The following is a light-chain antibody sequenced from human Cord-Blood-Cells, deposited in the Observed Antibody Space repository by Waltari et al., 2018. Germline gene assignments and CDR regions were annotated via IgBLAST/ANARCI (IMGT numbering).Light chain of an antibody. CDR2: WSS. Sequence: DIVMTQSPDSLAVSLGAWATINCKSSQSVLYSSNNKNYLAWYQQKPGQPPKLLIYWSSTRESGVPDRFSGSGSGTDFTLTISSLQAEDVAVYYCQQYYSTLTFGGGTKVEIK. J-gene: IGKJ4*01. CDR3: QQYYSTLT. V-gene: IGKV4-1*01. CDR1: QSVLYSSNNKNY.